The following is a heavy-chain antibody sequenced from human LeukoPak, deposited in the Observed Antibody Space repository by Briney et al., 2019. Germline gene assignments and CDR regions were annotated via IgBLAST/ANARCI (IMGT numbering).Heavy chain of an antibody. Sequence: GGSLRLSCAASGFTVSSNYMSWVRQAPGKGLEWVSSISSSSSYIYYADSVKGRFTISRDNAKNSLYLQMNSLRAEDMAVYYCARDSSYGSNFDHFDYWGQGTLVTVSS. CDR2: ISSSSSYI. CDR3: ARDSSYGSNFDHFDY. J-gene: IGHJ4*02. CDR1: GFTVSSNY. D-gene: IGHD4/OR15-4a*01. V-gene: IGHV3-21*01.